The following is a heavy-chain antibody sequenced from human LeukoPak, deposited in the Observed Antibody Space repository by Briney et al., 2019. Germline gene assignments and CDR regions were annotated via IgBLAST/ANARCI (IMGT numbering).Heavy chain of an antibody. D-gene: IGHD5-24*01. Sequence: ESLRISCKGSGYSFTSYWIGWVRQIPGKGLGWMGIIHPGASDTRYSPSFQGQVIISADKSISTAYLQWSSLKASDTAMYYCARRVEMATIFLFDYWGQGTLVTVSS. CDR3: ARRVEMATIFLFDY. V-gene: IGHV5-51*01. J-gene: IGHJ4*02. CDR1: GYSFTSYW. CDR2: IHPGASDT.